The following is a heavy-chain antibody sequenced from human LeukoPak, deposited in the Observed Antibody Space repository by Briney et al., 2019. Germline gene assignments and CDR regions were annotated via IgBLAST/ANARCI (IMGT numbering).Heavy chain of an antibody. Sequence: ASVKVSCKASGYTFTSYYMHWVRQAPGQGLEWMGIINPSGGSTSYAQKFQGRVTMTRDMSTSTAYMELRSLRADDTAVYYCARDGHRRYYYESSGYYRGDYWGQETLVTVSS. V-gene: IGHV1-46*01. CDR3: ARDGHRRYYYESSGYYRGDY. D-gene: IGHD3-22*01. J-gene: IGHJ4*02. CDR1: GYTFTSYY. CDR2: INPSGGST.